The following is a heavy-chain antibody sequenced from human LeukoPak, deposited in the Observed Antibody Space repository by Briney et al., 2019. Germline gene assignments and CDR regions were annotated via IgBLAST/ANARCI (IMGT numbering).Heavy chain of an antibody. Sequence: GGSLRLSCEASGFTFSSYGIHWVRQAPGKGLEWVAFISYDGSNKYHADSEKGRFTISRDNSKNTVYLQMNSLRAEDTAVYFCAKDWGDIVVVPAAMSAHTGYMDVWGKGTTVTVSS. CDR1: GFTFSSYG. CDR3: AKDWGDIVVVPAAMSAHTGYMDV. D-gene: IGHD2-2*01. J-gene: IGHJ6*03. V-gene: IGHV3-30*02. CDR2: ISYDGSNK.